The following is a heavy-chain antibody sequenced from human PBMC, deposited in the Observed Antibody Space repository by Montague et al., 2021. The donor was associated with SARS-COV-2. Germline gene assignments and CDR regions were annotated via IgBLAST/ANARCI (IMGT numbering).Heavy chain of an antibody. Sequence: SETLSLTCTVSGGSIGSADWCWSRHSPRKGLEWMGYFYSDGSTDNNPSLKSRDTITRDTSKNQYSLKVRSVAAAATAAYYCARETMTADAFDIWGQGTMVTVSS. CDR1: GGSIGSAD. CDR2: FYSDGST. CDR3: ARETMTADAFDI. V-gene: IGHV4-59*01. J-gene: IGHJ3*02. D-gene: IGHD1-14*01.